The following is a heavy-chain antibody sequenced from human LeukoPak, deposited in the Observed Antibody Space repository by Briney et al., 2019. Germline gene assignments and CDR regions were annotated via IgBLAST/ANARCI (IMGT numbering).Heavy chain of an antibody. CDR3: AKDQVPGAYYYDSSGYYDY. CDR2: ISGSGGST. Sequence: PGGSLRLSCAASGFTFSSYAMSWVRQAPGKGLEWVSAISGSGGSTYCADSVKGRFTISRDNSKNTLYLQMNSLRAEDTAVYYCAKDQVPGAYYYDSSGYYDYWGQGTLVTVSS. D-gene: IGHD3-22*01. J-gene: IGHJ4*02. CDR1: GFTFSSYA. V-gene: IGHV3-23*01.